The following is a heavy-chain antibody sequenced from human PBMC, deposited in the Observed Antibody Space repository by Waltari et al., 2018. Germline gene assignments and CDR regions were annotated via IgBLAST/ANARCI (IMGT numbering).Heavy chain of an antibody. Sequence: QVQLQESGPGLVKPSETLSLTCTVSGGSISSYSWSWIRQPPGKGLEWIGYIYYSGSTNYNPSLKSRVTISVDTSKNQFSLKLSSVTAADTAVYYCARSYYDFWSGYYFDYWGQGTLVTVSS. J-gene: IGHJ4*02. D-gene: IGHD3-3*01. CDR2: IYYSGST. V-gene: IGHV4-59*01. CDR1: GGSISSYS. CDR3: ARSYYDFWSGYYFDY.